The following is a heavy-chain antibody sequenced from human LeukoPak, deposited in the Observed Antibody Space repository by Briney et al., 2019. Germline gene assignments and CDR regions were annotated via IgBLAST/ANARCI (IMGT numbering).Heavy chain of an antibody. J-gene: IGHJ6*03. CDR1: GGSFSGYY. CDR2: INYSGST. CDR3: ARGRTVRGVIKFYYYMDV. V-gene: IGHV4-34*01. Sequence: SETLSLTCAVYGGSFSGYYWSWIRQPPGKGLEWIGEINYSGSTNYNPSLKSRVTVSVDTSKNQFSLKLSSVTAADTAVYYCARGRTVRGVIKFYYYMDVWGKRTTVTVSS. D-gene: IGHD3-10*01.